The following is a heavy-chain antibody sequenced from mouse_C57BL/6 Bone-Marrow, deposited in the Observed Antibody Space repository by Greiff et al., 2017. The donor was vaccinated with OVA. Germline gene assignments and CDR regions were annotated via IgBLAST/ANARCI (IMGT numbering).Heavy chain of an antibody. V-gene: IGHV1-80*01. CDR3: ARRTHYAMDY. Sequence: QVQLKESGAELVKPGASVKISCKASGYAFSSYWMNWVKQRPGKGLEWIGQIYPGDGDTNYNGKFKGKATLTADKSSSTAYMQLSSLTSEDSAVYFCARRTHYAMDYWGQGTSVTVSS. CDR2: IYPGDGDT. CDR1: GYAFSSYW. J-gene: IGHJ4*01.